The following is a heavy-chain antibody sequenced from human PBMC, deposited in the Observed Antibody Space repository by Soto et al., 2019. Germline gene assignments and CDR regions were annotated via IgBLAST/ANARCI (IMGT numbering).Heavy chain of an antibody. CDR3: AKDELLWFGAFPNYFDY. CDR2: ISYDGSNK. Sequence: GGSLRLSCAASGFTFSSYGMHWVRQAQGKGLEWVAVISYDGSNKYYADSVKGRFTISRDNSKNTLYLQMNSLRAEDTAVYYCAKDELLWFGAFPNYFDYWGQGTLVTVSS. D-gene: IGHD3-10*01. V-gene: IGHV3-30*18. CDR1: GFTFSSYG. J-gene: IGHJ4*02.